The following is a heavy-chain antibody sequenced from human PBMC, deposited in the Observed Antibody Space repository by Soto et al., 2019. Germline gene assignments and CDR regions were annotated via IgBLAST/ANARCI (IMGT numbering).Heavy chain of an antibody. CDR3: ARRPLSMVRGVISFYFDY. CDR2: IYYSGST. D-gene: IGHD3-10*01. V-gene: IGHV4-39*01. Sequence: LALTCTVSGGSISSSSYYWGWIRQPPGKGLEWIGSIYYSGSTYYNPSLKSRVTISVDTSKNQFSLKLSSVTAADTAVYYCARRPLSMVRGVISFYFDYWGQGTLVTVSS. CDR1: GGSISSSSYY. J-gene: IGHJ4*02.